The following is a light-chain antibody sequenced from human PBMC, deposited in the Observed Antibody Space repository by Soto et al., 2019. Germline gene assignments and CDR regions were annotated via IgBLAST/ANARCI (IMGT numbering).Light chain of an antibody. CDR3: QQYYSTPYT. V-gene: IGKV4-1*01. J-gene: IGKJ2*01. Sequence: DIVMTQSPDSLAVSLGERATINCKSSQSVLYSSNNKNYLAWYQQKPGQPPKLLIYWASTRESGVPDRFSGSGSSTDFSLTISSLQAEDVAVYYCQQYYSTPYTFGQGTKVEIK. CDR2: WAS. CDR1: QSVLYSSNNKNY.